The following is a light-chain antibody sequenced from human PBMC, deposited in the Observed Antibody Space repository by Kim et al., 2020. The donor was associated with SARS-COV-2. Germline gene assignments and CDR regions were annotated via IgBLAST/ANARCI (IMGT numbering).Light chain of an antibody. CDR2: LEN. J-gene: IGLJ3*02. CDR3: ASWDDSLNAWV. CDR1: TSNVATTT. Sequence: GQRVSSSCSASTSNVATTTVNWYQQFPGTAPKLLIFLENRRPSGVPDLFSGSRSGTTASLAISDLRSEDEADYHCASWDDSLNAWVFGGGTQLTVL. V-gene: IGLV1-44*01.